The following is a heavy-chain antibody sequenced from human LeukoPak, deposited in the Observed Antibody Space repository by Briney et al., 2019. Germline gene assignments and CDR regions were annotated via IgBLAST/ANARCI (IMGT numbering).Heavy chain of an antibody. CDR3: ARLHSGSYYYGSGSSIFP. CDR2: INPNSGGT. D-gene: IGHD3-10*01. V-gene: IGHV1-2*02. CDR1: GYTFTGYY. Sequence: ASVKVSCEASGYTFTGYYMHWVRQAPGQGLEWMGWINPNSGGTNYAQKFQGRVTMTRDTSISTAYMELSRLRSDDTAVYYCARLHSGSYYYGSGSSIFPWGQGTLVTVSS. J-gene: IGHJ5*02.